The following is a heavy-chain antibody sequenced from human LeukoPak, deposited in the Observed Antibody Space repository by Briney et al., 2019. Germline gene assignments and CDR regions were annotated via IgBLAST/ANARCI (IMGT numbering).Heavy chain of an antibody. J-gene: IGHJ1*01. V-gene: IGHV3-30*04. D-gene: IGHD6-19*01. CDR1: GFTFSSYA. CDR2: ISYDGSNK. Sequence: PGGSLRLSCAASGFTFSSYAMHWVRQAPGKGLGWVAVISYDGSNKYYADSVKGRFTISRDNSKNTLYLQMNSLRAEDTAVYYCARPSSGWYAEYFQHWGQGTLVTVSS. CDR3: ARPSSGWYAEYFQH.